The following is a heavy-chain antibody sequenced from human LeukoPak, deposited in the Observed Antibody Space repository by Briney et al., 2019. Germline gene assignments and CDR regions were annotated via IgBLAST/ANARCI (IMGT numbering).Heavy chain of an antibody. D-gene: IGHD2-2*02. Sequence: GASVKVSCKASGYTFTSYGISWVRQAPGQGLEWMGWISAYNGNTNYAQKLQGRVTMTTDTSTSTAYMVLRSLRSDDTAVYYCARGGKVVPAAITPRYYYYYMDVWGKGTTVTVSS. J-gene: IGHJ6*03. V-gene: IGHV1-18*01. CDR1: GYTFTSYG. CDR2: ISAYNGNT. CDR3: ARGGKVVPAAITPRYYYYYMDV.